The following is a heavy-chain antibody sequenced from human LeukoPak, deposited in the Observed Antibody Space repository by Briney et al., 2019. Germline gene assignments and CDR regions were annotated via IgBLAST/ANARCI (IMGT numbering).Heavy chain of an antibody. CDR3: ARAHSNYLQLWLSHFDY. Sequence: PSETLSLTCAIYGGSFSGNYWSWIRQPPGKGLEWIGEINHSGSTNYNPSLKSRVTISVDTSKNQFSLKLSSVTAADTAVYYCARAHSNYLQLWLSHFDYWGQGTLVTVSS. V-gene: IGHV4-34*01. J-gene: IGHJ4*02. CDR2: INHSGST. CDR1: GGSFSGNY. D-gene: IGHD5-18*01.